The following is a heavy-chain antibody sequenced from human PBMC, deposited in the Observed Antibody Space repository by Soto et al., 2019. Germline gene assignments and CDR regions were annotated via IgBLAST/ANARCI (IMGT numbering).Heavy chain of an antibody. CDR1: GYTFTSYY. CDR2: INPSGGST. Sequence: ASVKVSFKASGYTFTSYYMHWLRQAPGQGLEWMGIINPSGGSTSYAQKFQGRVTMTRDTSTSTVYMELSSLRSEDTAVYYCARSRNPARYGMDVWGQGTTVTVSS. J-gene: IGHJ6*02. D-gene: IGHD1-1*01. CDR3: ARSRNPARYGMDV. V-gene: IGHV1-46*01.